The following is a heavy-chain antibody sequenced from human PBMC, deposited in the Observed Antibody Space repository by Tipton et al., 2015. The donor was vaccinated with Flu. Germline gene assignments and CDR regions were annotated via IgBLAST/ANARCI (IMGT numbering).Heavy chain of an antibody. CDR2: IYYSGST. J-gene: IGHJ3*02. Sequence: TLSLTCTVSGGSISSYYWSWIRQPPGKGLEWIGYIYYSGSTNYNPSLKSRVTISVDTSKNQFSLKLSSVTAADTAVYYCARGYKGGRYDFWSGQVAFDNWGQGTMVTVSS. D-gene: IGHD3-3*01. CDR3: ARGYKGGRYDFWSGQVAFDN. CDR1: GGSISSYY. V-gene: IGHV4-59*01.